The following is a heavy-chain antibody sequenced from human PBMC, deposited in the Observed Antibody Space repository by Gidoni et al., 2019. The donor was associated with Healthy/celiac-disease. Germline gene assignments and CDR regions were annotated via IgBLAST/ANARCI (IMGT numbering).Heavy chain of an antibody. CDR1: GYSFTSYW. CDR2: IYPGDSDT. V-gene: IGHV5-51*03. Sequence: EVQLVQSGAEVKKPGEALKISCKGSGYSFTSYWIGWVRQLPGKGLEWMVIIYPGDSDTRYSPSSQGQVTISADKSISTAYRQWSSLKASDTAMYYCARRGRYCSSTSCYDDAFDIWGQGTMVTVSS. J-gene: IGHJ3*02. CDR3: ARRGRYCSSTSCYDDAFDI. D-gene: IGHD2-2*01.